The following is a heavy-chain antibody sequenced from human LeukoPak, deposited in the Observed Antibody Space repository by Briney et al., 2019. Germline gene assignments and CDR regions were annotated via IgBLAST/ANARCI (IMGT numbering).Heavy chain of an antibody. CDR2: INPSGGST. D-gene: IGHD1-1*01. J-gene: IGHJ4*02. CDR1: GGTFSRYG. Sequence: ASVKVSCKASGGTFSRYGISWVRQAPGQGLEWMGIINPSGGSTSYAQKFQGRVTMTRDTSTSTVYMELSSLRSEDTAVYYCARVRTTGTTGGGFDYWGQGTLVTVSS. CDR3: ARVRTTGTTGGGFDY. V-gene: IGHV1-46*01.